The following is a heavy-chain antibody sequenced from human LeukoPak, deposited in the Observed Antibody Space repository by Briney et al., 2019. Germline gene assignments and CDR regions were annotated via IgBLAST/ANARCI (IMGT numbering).Heavy chain of an antibody. CDR2: IYTSGTT. D-gene: IGHD1-7*01. Sequence: SQTLSLTRTVSGGSVSSGNNYWSWIRQPAGKGLEWIGRIYTSGTTNYNPSLDSRVTILLDTSKNQFSLKLSSVTAADTAVYYCARAVGSSESNYFDPWGQGTLATVS. CDR1: GGSVSSGNNY. V-gene: IGHV4-61*02. CDR3: ARAVGSSESNYFDP. J-gene: IGHJ5*02.